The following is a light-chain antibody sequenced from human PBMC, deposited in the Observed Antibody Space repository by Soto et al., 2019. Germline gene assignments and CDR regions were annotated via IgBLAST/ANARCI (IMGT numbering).Light chain of an antibody. CDR2: DAS. J-gene: IGKJ1*01. Sequence: DIPMTQSPSTLSASVGDTVTITCRASQSIDTWLAWYQQKPGKAPKLLISDASKLEGGVPSRFSGSGSGAEFTLTISSLQRDDFATYYCQQYNTYSPPWTFGQGTKVDIK. CDR3: QQYNTYSPPWT. V-gene: IGKV1-5*01. CDR1: QSIDTW.